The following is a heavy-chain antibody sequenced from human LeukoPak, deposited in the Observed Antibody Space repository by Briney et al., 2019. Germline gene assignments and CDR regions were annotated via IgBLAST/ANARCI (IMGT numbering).Heavy chain of an antibody. CDR3: ARSLWPEDY. J-gene: IGHJ4*02. Sequence: GGSLRLSCVVSGFTFSSYWMSWVRQAPGKGLEWVANINQDGSEKNYADSVKGRFTISRDNTKTSFYLQMNSLRAEDTAMYYCARSLWPEDYWGQGTLVTVSS. CDR1: GFTFSSYW. D-gene: IGHD5-18*01. V-gene: IGHV3-7*01. CDR2: INQDGSEK.